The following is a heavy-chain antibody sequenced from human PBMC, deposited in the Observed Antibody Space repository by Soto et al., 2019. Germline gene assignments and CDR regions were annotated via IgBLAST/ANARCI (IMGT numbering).Heavy chain of an antibody. CDR1: GFTFSSYA. CDR2: ISYDGSNK. J-gene: IGHJ6*02. CDR3: ARDDDPHCSGGSCLTLGGMDV. V-gene: IGHV3-30-3*01. Sequence: QVQLVESGGGVVQPGRSLRLSCAASGFTFSSYAMHWVRQAPGKGLEWVAVISYDGSNKYYADSVKGRFTISRDNSKNTLYLQMNSLRAEDTAVYYCARDDDPHCSGGSCLTLGGMDVWGQGTTVTVSS. D-gene: IGHD2-15*01.